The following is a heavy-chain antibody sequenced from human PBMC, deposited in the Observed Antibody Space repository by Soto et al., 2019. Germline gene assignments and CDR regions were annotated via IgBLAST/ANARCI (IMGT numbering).Heavy chain of an antibody. CDR1: GGTFSSYA. V-gene: IGHV1-69*13. J-gene: IGHJ4*02. CDR2: IIRIFGTA. CDR3: ARTKQMATTRVLDY. D-gene: IGHD5-12*01. Sequence: SAKVSCKASGGTFSSYAISWLRQAPGQGLEWMGGIIRIFGTANYAQKFQDRVTITADESTSTAYMELSSLRSEDTAVYYCARTKQMATTRVLDYWGQGTLVTVS.